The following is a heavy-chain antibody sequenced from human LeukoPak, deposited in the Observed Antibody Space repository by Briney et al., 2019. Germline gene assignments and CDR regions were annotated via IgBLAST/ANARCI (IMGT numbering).Heavy chain of an antibody. D-gene: IGHD4-11*01. CDR3: ARDLSNTHIPYYYYYGMDV. Sequence: SVKVSCKASGGTFISYAISWVRQAPGQGLEWMGGIIPIFGTANYAQKFQGRVTITADESTSTAYMELSSLRSEDTAVYYCARDLSNTHIPYYYYYGMDVWGQGTTVTVSS. CDR1: GGTFISYA. CDR2: IIPIFGTA. J-gene: IGHJ6*02. V-gene: IGHV1-69*13.